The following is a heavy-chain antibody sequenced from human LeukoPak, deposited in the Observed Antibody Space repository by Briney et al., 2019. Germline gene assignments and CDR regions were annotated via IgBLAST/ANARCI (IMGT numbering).Heavy chain of an antibody. CDR3: AKDRRPITVVTYPSD. V-gene: IGHV3-23*01. J-gene: IGHJ4*02. CDR2: LSGSGSNT. CDR1: GFTFSSYA. Sequence: PGGSLRLSCAASGFTFSSYAMSWVRQAPEKGLEGVSALSGSGSNTYYADSVKGRFTISRDDSKNTLYLQMNSLRAEDTAVYYCAKDRRPITVVTYPSDWGQGTLVTVSS. D-gene: IGHD4-11*01.